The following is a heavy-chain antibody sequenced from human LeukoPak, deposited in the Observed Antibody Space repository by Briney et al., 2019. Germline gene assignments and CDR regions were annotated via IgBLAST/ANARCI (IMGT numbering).Heavy chain of an antibody. J-gene: IGHJ4*02. CDR3: ARDEWVRHRCPDY. D-gene: IGHD5-12*01. CDR1: GYTFTSYG. Sequence: ASVTVSCKASGYTFTSYGISWVRQAPGQGVEGMGWISAYNGNTNYAQKLQGRVTMTTDTSTSTAYMELRSLRSDDTAVYYCARDEWVRHRCPDYWGQGTLVTVSS. CDR2: ISAYNGNT. V-gene: IGHV1-18*04.